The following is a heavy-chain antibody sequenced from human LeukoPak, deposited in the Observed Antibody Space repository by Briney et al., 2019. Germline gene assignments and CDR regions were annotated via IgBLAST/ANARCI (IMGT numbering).Heavy chain of an antibody. CDR1: GYTFTNYY. CDR3: ARAGYGDLYYLDY. D-gene: IGHD4-17*01. CDR2: INPNYGGT. Sequence: GASVKVSCKASGYTFTNYYIHWVRQAPGQGLEWMGWINPNYGGTSYAQKFQGRVTMTGDTSIGTAYMELSSLRSDDTAVYYCARAGYGDLYYLDYWGQGTLVTVSS. J-gene: IGHJ4*02. V-gene: IGHV1-2*02.